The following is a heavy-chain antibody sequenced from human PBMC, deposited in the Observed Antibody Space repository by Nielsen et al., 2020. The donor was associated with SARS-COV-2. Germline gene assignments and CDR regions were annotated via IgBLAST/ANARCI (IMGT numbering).Heavy chain of an antibody. D-gene: IGHD2-21*01. CDR3: ARAARGETGFDAFDI. J-gene: IGHJ3*02. V-gene: IGHV3-7*01. CDR2: IEEDGSEK. Sequence: GESLKISCAASGFTFRNYWMNWVRQVPGKGLEWVANIEEDGSEKFYLDSVKGRFTISRDNAKNSLSLQMNSLRAEDTAVYYCARAARGETGFDAFDIWGQGTMVTVSS. CDR1: GFTFRNYW.